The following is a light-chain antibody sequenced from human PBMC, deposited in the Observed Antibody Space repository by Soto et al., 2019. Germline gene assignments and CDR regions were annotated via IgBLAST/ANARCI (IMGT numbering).Light chain of an antibody. CDR3: QQRQYGPPIT. CDR1: QSVSNN. Sequence: DIVMTQYPATLSVSPGEIATLSCRASQSVSNNLAWYRQKPGQAPRLLIYLASTRATGIPARFSGSGSGTEFTLTISSLQSEDFAVYYCQQRQYGPPITFGQGTRLEVK. V-gene: IGKV3D-15*01. J-gene: IGKJ5*01. CDR2: LAS.